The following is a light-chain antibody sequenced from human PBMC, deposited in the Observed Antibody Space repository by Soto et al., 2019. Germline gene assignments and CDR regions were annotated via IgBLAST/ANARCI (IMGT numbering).Light chain of an antibody. CDR2: GAS. CDR1: QSVSSSY. J-gene: IGKJ1*01. CDR3: QQYGSSPPWT. Sequence: EIVLTQSPGTLSLSPVERATLSCRASQSVSSSYLAWYQQKPGQAPRLLIYGASSRATGIPDRFSGSGSRTDFTLTSSRLEPEDFAVYYCQQYGSSPPWTFGQGTKVEIK. V-gene: IGKV3-20*01.